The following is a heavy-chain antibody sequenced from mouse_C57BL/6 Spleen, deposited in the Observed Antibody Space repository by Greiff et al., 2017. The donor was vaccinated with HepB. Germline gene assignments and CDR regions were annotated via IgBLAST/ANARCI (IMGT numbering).Heavy chain of an antibody. J-gene: IGHJ3*01. V-gene: IGHV1-52*01. CDR1: GYTFTSYW. CDR2: IDPSDSET. CDR3: ARWDDDYGIAY. Sequence: QVQLQQPGAELVRPGSSVKLSCKASGYTFTSYWMHWVKQRPIQGLEWIGNIDPSDSETHYNQKFKDKATLTVDKSSSTAYMQLSSLTSEDSAVYYCARWDDDYGIAYWGQGTLVTVSA. D-gene: IGHD2-4*01.